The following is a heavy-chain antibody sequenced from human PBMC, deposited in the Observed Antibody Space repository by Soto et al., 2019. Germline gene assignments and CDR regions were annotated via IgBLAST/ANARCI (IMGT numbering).Heavy chain of an antibody. CDR1: GYTFNRHY. D-gene: IGHD1-26*01. J-gene: IGHJ4*02. Sequence: QVQLVQSGAEVRKPGASVKVSCKASGYTFNRHYIQWVRQAPGQGLEWMGMIDSSGGDTNYAKKFQGLVTLTGDTSTGAVYMELSSVRSEDTAVYYCAKRRGVGLSRSSFGYWGPGTLVIVSS. CDR3: AKRRGVGLSRSSFGY. CDR2: IDSSGGDT. V-gene: IGHV1-46*02.